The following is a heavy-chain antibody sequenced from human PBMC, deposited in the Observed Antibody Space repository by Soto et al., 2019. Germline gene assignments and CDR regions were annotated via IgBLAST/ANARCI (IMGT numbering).Heavy chain of an antibody. Sequence: GGSMRLSCAASGFAFSSYAMSWVRQAPGKGLEWVSAISGSGGSTYYADSVKGRFTISRDNSKNTLYLQMNSLRAEDTAVYYCARYQLKGMDVWGQGTTVTVSS. CDR3: ARYQLKGMDV. CDR1: GFAFSSYA. D-gene: IGHD2-2*01. J-gene: IGHJ6*02. CDR2: ISGSGGST. V-gene: IGHV3-23*01.